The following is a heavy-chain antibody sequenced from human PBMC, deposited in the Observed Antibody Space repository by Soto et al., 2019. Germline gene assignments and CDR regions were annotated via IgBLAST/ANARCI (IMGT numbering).Heavy chain of an antibody. V-gene: IGHV4-39*01. J-gene: IGHJ4*02. Sequence: QLQLQESGPGLAKPSETLSLTCTVSGGSISSISYYWGWIRQPPGKGLEWIGSIKYSGHTFYNPSLKSRVTMSVDTSKNQFSLRLSSVTAAETAVYYCARVDIAVVPSTTFDYWGQGTLVTVSS. D-gene: IGHD2-2*01. CDR2: IKYSGHT. CDR1: GGSISSISYY. CDR3: ARVDIAVVPSTTFDY.